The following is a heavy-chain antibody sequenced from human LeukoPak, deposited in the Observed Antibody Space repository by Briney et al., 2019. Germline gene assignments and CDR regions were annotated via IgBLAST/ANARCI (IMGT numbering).Heavy chain of an antibody. J-gene: IGHJ4*02. D-gene: IGHD6-13*01. CDR2: ISYDGSNK. CDR3: ARAGSIIAAAGDYFDY. Sequence: GRSLRLSCAASGFTFSSYAMHWVRQAPGKGLEWVADISYDGSNKYYADSVKGRFTISRDNSKNTLYLQMNSLRAEDTAVYYCARAGSIIAAAGDYFDYWGQGTLVTVSS. CDR1: GFTFSSYA. V-gene: IGHV3-30*04.